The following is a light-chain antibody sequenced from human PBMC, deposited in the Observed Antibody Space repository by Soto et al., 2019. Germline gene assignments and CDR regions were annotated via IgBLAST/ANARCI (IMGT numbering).Light chain of an antibody. J-gene: IGLJ1*01. CDR1: NIGSKS. CDR3: HVWDNVGDHYV. Sequence: SYELTQPPSVSVAPGQTARLACAGSNIGSKSGHWYQQRPGQAPVLVVYDDTDRPSGIPERFSGSNSGNTATLTISRVEAGDEADYYCHVWDNVGDHYVFGPGTKVTVL. CDR2: DDT. V-gene: IGLV3-21*02.